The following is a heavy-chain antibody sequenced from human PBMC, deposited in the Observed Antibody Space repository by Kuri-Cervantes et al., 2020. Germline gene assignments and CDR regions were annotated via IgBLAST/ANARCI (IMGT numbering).Heavy chain of an antibody. CDR1: GFTFSSYA. CDR3: ARSIAVADNY. J-gene: IGHJ4*02. Sequence: GESLKISCAASGFTFSSYAMHWVRQAPGKGLEWVAVISYDGSNKYYAGSVKGRFTISRDNSKNTLYLQMNSLRAGDAAVYYCARSIAVADNYWGQGTLVTVSS. D-gene: IGHD6-19*01. V-gene: IGHV3-30-3*01. CDR2: ISYDGSNK.